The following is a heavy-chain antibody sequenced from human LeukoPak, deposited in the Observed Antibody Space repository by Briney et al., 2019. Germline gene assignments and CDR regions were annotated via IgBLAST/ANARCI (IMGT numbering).Heavy chain of an antibody. CDR3: ARDFSGYYYLFDY. D-gene: IGHD3-22*01. CDR2: ISSSSSYI. Sequence: GGSLRLSCAASGFTFSSYSMNWVRQAPGKGLEWVSSISSSSSYIYYADSVKGRLTISRDNAKNSLYLQMNSLRAEDTAVYYCARDFSGYYYLFDYWGQGTLVTVSS. V-gene: IGHV3-21*01. J-gene: IGHJ4*02. CDR1: GFTFSSYS.